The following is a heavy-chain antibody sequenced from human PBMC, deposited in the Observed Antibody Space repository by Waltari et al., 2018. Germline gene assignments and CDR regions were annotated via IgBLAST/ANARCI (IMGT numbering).Heavy chain of an antibody. Sequence: QVQLQESGPGLVKPSETLSLTCAVSGYSISSGYYWGWIRQPPGKGLEWIGSIYHSGSTYYNPSLKSRVTISVDTSKNQFSLKLSSLRSEDTAVYYCATVSVVDSSSSGEIDYWGQGTLVTVSS. CDR1: GYSISSGYY. CDR3: ATVSVVDSSSSGEIDY. D-gene: IGHD6-6*01. J-gene: IGHJ4*02. V-gene: IGHV4-38-2*01. CDR2: IYHSGST.